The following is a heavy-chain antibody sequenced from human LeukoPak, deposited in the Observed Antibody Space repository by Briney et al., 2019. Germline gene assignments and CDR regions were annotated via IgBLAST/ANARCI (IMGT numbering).Heavy chain of an antibody. CDR1: GGSFSGYY. V-gene: IGHV4-34*01. D-gene: IGHD3-22*01. CDR2: INHSGST. Sequence: PSETLSLTCAVYGGSFSGYYWSWIRQPPGKGLEWIGEINHSGSTNYNPSLKSRVTISVDTSKNQFSLKLSSVTAADTAVYYCARHRMSRTMIVVVRNAFDIWGQGTMVTVSS. CDR3: ARHRMSRTMIVVVRNAFDI. J-gene: IGHJ3*02.